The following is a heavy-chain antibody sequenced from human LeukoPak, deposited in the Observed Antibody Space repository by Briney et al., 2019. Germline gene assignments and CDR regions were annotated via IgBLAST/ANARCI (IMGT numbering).Heavy chain of an antibody. J-gene: IGHJ4*02. CDR3: ARDEAPDVSVAGSDY. CDR2: ISSSSSYI. CDR1: GFTFSSYS. D-gene: IGHD6-19*01. V-gene: IGHV3-21*01. Sequence: GGSLRLSCAASGFTFSSYSMNWVRQAPGKGLEWVSSISSSSSYIYYADSVKGRFTISRDNAKNSLYLQMNSLRAEDTAVYYCARDEAPDVSVAGSDYWGQGTLVTVSS.